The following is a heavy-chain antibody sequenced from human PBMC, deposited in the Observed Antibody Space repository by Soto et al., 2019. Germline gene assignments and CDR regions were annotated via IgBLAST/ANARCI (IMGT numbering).Heavy chain of an antibody. D-gene: IGHD6-19*01. J-gene: IGHJ4*02. Sequence: QVQLQESGPGLVKPSETLSLTCTVSGGSISSYYWSWIRQPPGKGLEWIGYIYYSGSTNYNPSLKSRVTISVDTSKNQFTLKLSSVTAADTAVYYCARGVEYSSGWYSYWGQGTLVTVSS. CDR3: ARGVEYSSGWYSY. CDR1: GGSISSYY. V-gene: IGHV4-59*01. CDR2: IYYSGST.